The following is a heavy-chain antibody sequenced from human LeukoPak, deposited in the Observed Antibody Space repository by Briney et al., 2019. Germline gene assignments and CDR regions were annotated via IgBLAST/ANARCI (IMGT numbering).Heavy chain of an antibody. CDR3: AREGGSYRHFDY. J-gene: IGHJ4*02. CDR1: GGSISSYY. V-gene: IGHV4-59*01. D-gene: IGHD3-16*02. Sequence: PSETLSLTCTVSGGSISSYYWSWIRQPPGKGLECIGYIYYSGSTNYNPSLKRRVTISVDTSKNQFSLKLSSVTAADTAVYYCAREGGSYRHFDYWGQGTLVTVSS. CDR2: IYYSGST.